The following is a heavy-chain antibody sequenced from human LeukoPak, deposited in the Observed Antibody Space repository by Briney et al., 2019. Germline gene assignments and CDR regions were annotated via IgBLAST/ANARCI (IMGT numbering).Heavy chain of an antibody. D-gene: IGHD1-26*01. CDR2: ISTDKGNT. J-gene: IGHJ4*02. CDR1: GYTCSSFG. CDR3: ARRSGTYSDFDY. V-gene: IGHV1-18*01. Sequence: GASVKVSCKASGYTCSSFGISWVRQAPGQGLEWMGGISTDKGNTNHAQKFQGRVTMTTDTSTSTAYMELRSLRSDDTAVYYCARRSGTYSDFDYWGQGTLVTVSS.